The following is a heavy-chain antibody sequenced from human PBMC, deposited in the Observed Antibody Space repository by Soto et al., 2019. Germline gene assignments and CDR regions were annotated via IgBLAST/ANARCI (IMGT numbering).Heavy chain of an antibody. CDR2: ISSSSSYI. D-gene: IGHD1-26*01. J-gene: IGHJ4*02. V-gene: IGHV3-21*01. CDR1: GFTFSSYS. CDR3: ARDGRAKTDY. Sequence: EVQLVESGGGLVKPGGSLRLSCAASGFTFSSYSRNWVRQAPGKGLEWVSSISSSSSYIYYADSVKGRFTISRDNAKNSLYLQMNSLRAEDTAVYYCARDGRAKTDYWGRGTLVTVSS.